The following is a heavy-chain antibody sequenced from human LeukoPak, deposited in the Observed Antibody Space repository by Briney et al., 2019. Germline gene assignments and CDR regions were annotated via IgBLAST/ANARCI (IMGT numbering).Heavy chain of an antibody. D-gene: IGHD3-16*02. CDR3: ARGMSMITFGGVIAPDFDY. CDR1: GGSISSYY. V-gene: IGHV4-59*01. CDR2: IYYSGST. J-gene: IGHJ4*02. Sequence: SETLSLTCTVSGGSISSYYWSWIRQPPGKGLEWIGYIYYSGSTNYNPSLKSRVTISVDTSKNQFSLKLSSVTAADTAVYYCARGMSMITFGGVIAPDFDYWGQGTLVTVSS.